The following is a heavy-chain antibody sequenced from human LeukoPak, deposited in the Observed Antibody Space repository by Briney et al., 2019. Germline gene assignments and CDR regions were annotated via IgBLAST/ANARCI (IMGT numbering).Heavy chain of an antibody. Sequence: PGGSLRLSCAASGFTFSNYGMHWVRQAPGKGLEWVAVISYDGSNKYYADSVKGRFTISRDNSKNTLYLQMNSLRAEDTAVYYCAKAGMATYFEREDCWGQGTLVTVSS. CDR2: ISYDGSNK. D-gene: IGHD5-24*01. V-gene: IGHV3-30*18. CDR3: AKAGMATYFEREDC. J-gene: IGHJ4*02. CDR1: GFTFSNYG.